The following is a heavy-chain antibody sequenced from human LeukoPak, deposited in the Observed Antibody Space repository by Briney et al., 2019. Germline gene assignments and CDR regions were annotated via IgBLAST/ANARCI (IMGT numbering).Heavy chain of an antibody. Sequence: SETLSLTCTVSGGSLSSHYWSWIRQPAGKGLEWIGRIYTSGSTNYNPSLKSRVTMSVDTSKNQFSLKLNSVTAADTAVYYCARLDCSGGSCYSPLDNWFDPWGQGTLVTVSS. J-gene: IGHJ5*02. CDR1: GGSLSSHY. D-gene: IGHD2-15*01. V-gene: IGHV4-4*07. CDR3: ARLDCSGGSCYSPLDNWFDP. CDR2: IYTSGST.